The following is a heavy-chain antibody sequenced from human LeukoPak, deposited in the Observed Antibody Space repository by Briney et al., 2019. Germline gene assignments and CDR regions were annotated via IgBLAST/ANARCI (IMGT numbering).Heavy chain of an antibody. CDR3: ARGDGTD. D-gene: IGHD3-16*01. J-gene: IGHJ4*02. CDR1: GGSIFSSNSY. CDR2: IYYTGTT. V-gene: IGHV4-39*01. Sequence: PSETLSLTCTVSGGSIFSSNSYWGWIRQPPGKGLEWIGSIYYTGTTYYNPSLKSRVTISVDTSKNQFSLKLNSVTAADTAVYYCARGDGTDWGQGTLVSVSS.